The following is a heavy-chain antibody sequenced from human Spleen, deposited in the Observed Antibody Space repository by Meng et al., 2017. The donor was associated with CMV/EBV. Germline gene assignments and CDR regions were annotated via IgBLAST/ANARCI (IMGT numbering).Heavy chain of an antibody. V-gene: IGHV4-34*01. Sequence: SETLSLTCGVFGGSLSGYFWSWIRQSPGKGLEWIGEINQSGITTYNPSLKSRVTISEDTSKKQVSLNLSSVTAADTAIYYCARVEWRGWFDPWGPGTPVTVSS. CDR2: INQSGIT. D-gene: IGHD3-3*01. CDR3: ARVEWRGWFDP. CDR1: GGSLSGYF. J-gene: IGHJ5*02.